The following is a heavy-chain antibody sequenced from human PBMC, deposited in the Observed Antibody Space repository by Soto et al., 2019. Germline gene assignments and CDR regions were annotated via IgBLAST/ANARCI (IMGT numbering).Heavy chain of an antibody. Sequence: HPGGSLRLSCAASAISFNTYGVTWVRQAPGKGLEWVSTVTVTGGSTYYADSAKGRFTISRDRSNYTVSLLLNSLRVEDTAIYYCAGQRSPEGWFDPWGQGTLVTVSS. J-gene: IGHJ5*02. CDR3: AGQRSPEGWFDP. V-gene: IGHV3-23*01. CDR2: VTVTGGST. CDR1: AISFNTYG. D-gene: IGHD3-10*01.